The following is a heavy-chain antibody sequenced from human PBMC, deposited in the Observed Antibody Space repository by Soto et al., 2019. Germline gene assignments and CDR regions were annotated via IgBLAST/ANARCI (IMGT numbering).Heavy chain of an antibody. J-gene: IGHJ4*02. V-gene: IGHV2-26*01. CDR1: GFSLSNARMG. CDR3: ARAQWELTVVGSRKTFDY. D-gene: IGHD1-26*01. Sequence: SGPTLVNPTETLTLTCTVSGFSLSNARMGVSWIRQPPGKALEWLAHIFSNDEKSYSTSLKSRLTISKDTSKSQLVLTMTNMDPVDTATYYCARAQWELTVVGSRKTFDYWGQGTLVTVSS. CDR2: IFSNDEK.